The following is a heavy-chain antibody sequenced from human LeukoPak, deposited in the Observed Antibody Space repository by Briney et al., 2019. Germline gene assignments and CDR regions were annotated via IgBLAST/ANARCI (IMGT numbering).Heavy chain of an antibody. CDR2: ISSGGLSI. D-gene: IGHD2-2*01. CDR1: GFTLSGYE. CDR3: ARDADGCTGCYDY. V-gene: IGHV3-48*03. Sequence: GGSLRPSCAASGFTLSGYETSWVRPVPGKGLGWVSYISSGGLSICYADSVKGRFTISRDNAENSLYLQMNSLRAEDTAVYFCARDADGCTGCYDYWGQGTLVTVS. J-gene: IGHJ4*02.